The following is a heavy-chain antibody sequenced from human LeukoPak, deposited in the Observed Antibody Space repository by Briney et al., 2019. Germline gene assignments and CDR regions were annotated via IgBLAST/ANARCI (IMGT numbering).Heavy chain of an antibody. CDR3: AKAIAVSGIGYYYYGVDV. Sequence: GGSLRLSCAASGFTLSSYAMSWVRQAPGKGRECVSAICGSGGNTYYADSVKGRFTSSRDNSQNTVYLQMNSLRAEDTALYYCAKAIAVSGIGYYYYGVDVWGQGTTVTVSS. CDR1: GFTLSSYA. V-gene: IGHV3-23*01. CDR2: ICGSGGNT. D-gene: IGHD6-19*01. J-gene: IGHJ6*02.